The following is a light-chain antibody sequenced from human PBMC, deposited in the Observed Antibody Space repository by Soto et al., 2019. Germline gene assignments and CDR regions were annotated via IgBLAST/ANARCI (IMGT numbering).Light chain of an antibody. CDR3: QKYNIYPF. CDR2: DAS. J-gene: IGKJ4*01. V-gene: IGKV1-5*01. CDR1: QSISSW. Sequence: DIQMTQSPSTLSASVGDRVTITCRASQSISSWLAWYQQKPGKAPKLLIYDASSLESGVPSRFSGSGSGTEFTLTISSLQPDDFATYYCQKYNIYPFFGGGPRVDTK.